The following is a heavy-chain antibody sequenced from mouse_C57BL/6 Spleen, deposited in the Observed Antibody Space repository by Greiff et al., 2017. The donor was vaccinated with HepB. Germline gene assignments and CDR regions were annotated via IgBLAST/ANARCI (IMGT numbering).Heavy chain of an antibody. CDR2: ISDGGSYT. CDR3: ARDYGSRTYAMDY. CDR1: GFTFSSYA. D-gene: IGHD1-1*01. Sequence: EVMLVESGGGLVKPGGSLKLSCAASGFTFSSYAMSWVRQTPEKRLEWVATISDGGSYTYYPDNVKGRFTISRDNAKNNLYLQMSHLKSEDTAMYYCARDYGSRTYAMDYWGQGTSVTVSS. J-gene: IGHJ4*01. V-gene: IGHV5-4*01.